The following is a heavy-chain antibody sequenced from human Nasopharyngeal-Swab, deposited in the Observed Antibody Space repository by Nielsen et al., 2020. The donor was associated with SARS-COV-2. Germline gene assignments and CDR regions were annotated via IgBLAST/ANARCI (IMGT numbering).Heavy chain of an antibody. CDR2: IIPIFGTA. D-gene: IGHD3-10*01. J-gene: IGHJ4*02. V-gene: IGHV1-69*13. CDR1: GGTVSSYA. Sequence: SVKVSCKSSGGTVSSYAISWVRQAPGQGLEWMGGIIPIFGTANYAQKFQGRVTITADESTSTAYMELSSLRSEDTAVYYCAREGYYGSGSYAPFDYWGQGTLVTVSS. CDR3: AREGYYGSGSYAPFDY.